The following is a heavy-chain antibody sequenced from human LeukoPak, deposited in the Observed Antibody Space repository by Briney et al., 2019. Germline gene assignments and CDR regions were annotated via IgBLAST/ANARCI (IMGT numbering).Heavy chain of an antibody. CDR3: ARTVRYYDILTGYPPFDY. D-gene: IGHD3-9*01. J-gene: IGHJ4*02. V-gene: IGHV5-51*01. CDR1: GYSFTSYW. CDR2: IYPGDSDT. Sequence: GESLKISCKGSGYSFTSYWIDWVRQMPGKGLEWMGIIYPGDSDTRYSPSFQGQVTISADKSISTAYLQWSSLKASDTAMYYCARTVRYYDILTGYPPFDYWGQGTLVTVSS.